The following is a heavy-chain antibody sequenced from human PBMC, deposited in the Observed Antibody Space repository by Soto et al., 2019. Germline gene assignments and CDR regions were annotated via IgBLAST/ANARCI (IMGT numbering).Heavy chain of an antibody. V-gene: IGHV1-58*02. CDR1: GFTFTSSA. CDR3: AADYCSSTSCYAEGNYYYYGMDV. J-gene: IGHJ6*02. CDR2: IIDGSGNT. Sequence: QIQLVQSGPEVKKPGTSVKVSCKASGFTFTSSAMQWVRQARGQRLEWIGWIIDGSGNTNYAQKFQERVTITRDMSTSIAYMELSSLRSEDTAVYYCAADYCSSTSCYAEGNYYYYGMDVWGQGTTVTVS. D-gene: IGHD2-2*01.